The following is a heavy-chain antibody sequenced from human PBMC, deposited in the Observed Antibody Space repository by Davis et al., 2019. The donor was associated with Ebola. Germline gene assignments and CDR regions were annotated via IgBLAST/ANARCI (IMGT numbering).Heavy chain of an antibody. D-gene: IGHD6-19*01. Sequence: GESLKISCAASGFTFSSYAMSWVRQAPGKGLEWVSTLGLSDDKYYADSVKGRFTISRDNSKNTLHLQMNSLRVEDTAIYYCAKDTSNVWFDVWGQGTMVTVSS. CDR2: LGLSDDK. CDR1: GFTFSSYA. J-gene: IGHJ3*01. CDR3: AKDTSNVWFDV. V-gene: IGHV3-23*01.